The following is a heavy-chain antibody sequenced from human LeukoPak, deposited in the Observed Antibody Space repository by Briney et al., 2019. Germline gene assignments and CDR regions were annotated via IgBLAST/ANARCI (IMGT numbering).Heavy chain of an antibody. Sequence: AASVKVSCKASGGTFSSYAISWVRQAPGQGLEWMGIINPSGGSTSYAQKFQGRVTMTRDTSTSTVYMELSSLRSEDTAVYYCARATLLRYVLDYWGQGTLVTVSS. D-gene: IGHD2-15*01. J-gene: IGHJ4*02. CDR1: GGTFSSYA. V-gene: IGHV1-46*01. CDR3: ARATLLRYVLDY. CDR2: INPSGGST.